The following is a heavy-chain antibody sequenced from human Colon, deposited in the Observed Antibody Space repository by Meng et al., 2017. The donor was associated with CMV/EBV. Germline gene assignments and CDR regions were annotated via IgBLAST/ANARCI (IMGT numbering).Heavy chain of an antibody. CDR2: IYYTGST. CDR1: GVSTNSGGYY. D-gene: IGHD5-24*01. CDR3: ARKEMVADP. J-gene: IGHJ5*02. Sequence: SETLSPTCTVSGVSTNSGGYYWTWIRQHPGKGLEWIGYIYYTGSTYYNPSLKSRVTIAVDTSKNQFSLRLSSVTAADTAVYYCARKEMVADPWGQGTLVTVSS. V-gene: IGHV4-31*03.